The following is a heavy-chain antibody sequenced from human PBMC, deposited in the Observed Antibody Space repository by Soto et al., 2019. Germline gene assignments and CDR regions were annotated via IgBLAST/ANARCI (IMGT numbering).Heavy chain of an antibody. Sequence: PSETLSLTCAVSGGSIDNYHSFWGWVRQAHGRGLEFLVSVYCSGDTYYNPSLKSRVTVSVATSKNQVSLRVRSVTVAETAMYYCVRVVEGATRHTDFDSWGQGIVVTVSS. V-gene: IGHV4-39*01. CDR3: VRVVEGATRHTDFDS. CDR2: VYCSGDT. CDR1: GGSIDNYHSF. J-gene: IGHJ4*02. D-gene: IGHD2-21*01.